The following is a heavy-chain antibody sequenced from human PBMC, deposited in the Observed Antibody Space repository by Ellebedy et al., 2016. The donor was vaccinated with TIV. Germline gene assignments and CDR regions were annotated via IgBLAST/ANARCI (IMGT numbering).Heavy chain of an antibody. CDR2: ISDSGTIL. V-gene: IGHV3-11*04. CDR1: GFTFSAYY. D-gene: IGHD2/OR15-2a*01. CDR3: ATDRGEDGLLSFFDF. Sequence: GGSLRLSCAASGFTFSAYYMSWIRQAPGKGLEWVSYISDSGTILYYADSVQGRFTITRDNAKNSLSLQMDSLRAEDTAVYYCATDRGEDGLLSFFDFWGHGTLVTVSA. J-gene: IGHJ4*01.